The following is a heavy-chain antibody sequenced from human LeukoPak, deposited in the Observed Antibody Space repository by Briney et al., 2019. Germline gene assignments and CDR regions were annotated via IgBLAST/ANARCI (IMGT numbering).Heavy chain of an antibody. V-gene: IGHV4-38-2*01. D-gene: IGHD1-14*01. CDR2: IYHSGST. Sequence: SETLSLTCAVSGYSISSGYYWGWIRQPPGKGLEWIGSIYHSGSTYYNPSLKSRVTISVDTSKNQFSLKLSSVTAADTAVYYCARRKGPIFPFDYWGQGTLVTVSS. CDR1: GYSISSGYY. J-gene: IGHJ4*02. CDR3: ARRKGPIFPFDY.